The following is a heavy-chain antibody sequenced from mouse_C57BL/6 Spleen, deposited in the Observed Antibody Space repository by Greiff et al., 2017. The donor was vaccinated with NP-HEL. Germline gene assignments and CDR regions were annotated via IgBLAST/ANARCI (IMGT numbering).Heavy chain of an antibody. J-gene: IGHJ1*03. CDR1: GYTFTSYW. CDR2: INPSNGGT. Sequence: QVQLQQSGTELVKPGASVKLSCKASGYTFTSYWMHWVKQRPGQGLEWIGNINPSNGGTNYNEKFKSKATLTVDKSSSTAYMQLSSLTSEDSAVYYCASPYYSNYVWYFDVWGTGTTVTVSS. V-gene: IGHV1-53*01. D-gene: IGHD2-5*01. CDR3: ASPYYSNYVWYFDV.